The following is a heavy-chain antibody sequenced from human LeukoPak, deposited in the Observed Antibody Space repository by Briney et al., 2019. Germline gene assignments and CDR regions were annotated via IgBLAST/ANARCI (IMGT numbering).Heavy chain of an antibody. J-gene: IGHJ4*02. CDR2: IWYDGSNK. V-gene: IGHV3-33*06. D-gene: IGHD2-15*01. CDR3: AKGWVGFDY. Sequence: HPGGSLRLSCAASGFTFSSYGMHWVRRAPGKGLEWVAVIWYDGSNKYYADSVKGRLTISRDNSKNTLYLQMNSLRAEDTAVYYCAKGWVGFDYWGQGTLVTVSS. CDR1: GFTFSSYG.